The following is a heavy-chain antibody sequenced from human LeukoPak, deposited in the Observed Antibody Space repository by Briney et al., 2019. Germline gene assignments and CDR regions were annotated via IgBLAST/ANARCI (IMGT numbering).Heavy chain of an antibody. Sequence: SQTLSLTCTVSGGSISSGDYYWSWIRQPPGKGLEWIGYIYYSGSTYYNPSLKSRVTISVDTSKNQFSLKLSSVTAADTAVYYCARGVRYGSGSWWFDPWGQGTLVTVSS. V-gene: IGHV4-30-4*01. CDR2: IYYSGST. CDR3: ARGVRYGSGSWWFDP. D-gene: IGHD3-10*01. CDR1: GGSISSGDYY. J-gene: IGHJ5*02.